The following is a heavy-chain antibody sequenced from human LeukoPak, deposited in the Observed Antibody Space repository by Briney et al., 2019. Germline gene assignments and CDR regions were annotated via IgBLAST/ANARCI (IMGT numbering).Heavy chain of an antibody. V-gene: IGHV4-34*01. J-gene: IGHJ4*02. CDR1: GGSFSGYY. Sequence: SETLSLTCAVYGGSFSGYYWSWIRQPPGKGLEWIGEINHTGSTNYNPSLKSRVTISVDTSKNQFSLKLSSVTAADTAVYYCARGRPYYYDSSGYYAADLDYWGQGTLVPVSS. D-gene: IGHD3-22*01. CDR2: INHTGST. CDR3: ARGRPYYYDSSGYYAADLDY.